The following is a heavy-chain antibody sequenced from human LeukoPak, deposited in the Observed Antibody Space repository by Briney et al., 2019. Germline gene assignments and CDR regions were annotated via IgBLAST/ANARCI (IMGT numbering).Heavy chain of an antibody. J-gene: IGHJ4*02. CDR2: IYHSGST. D-gene: IGHD4-17*01. Sequence: PSETLSLTCAVSGGSISSGGYSWSWIRQPPGKGLEWIGYIYHSGSTYYNPSLKSRVTISVDRSKSQFSLKLSSVTAADTAVYYCARLTVTTPWYFDYWGQGTLVIVSS. CDR3: ARLTVTTPWYFDY. CDR1: GGSISSGGYS. V-gene: IGHV4-30-2*01.